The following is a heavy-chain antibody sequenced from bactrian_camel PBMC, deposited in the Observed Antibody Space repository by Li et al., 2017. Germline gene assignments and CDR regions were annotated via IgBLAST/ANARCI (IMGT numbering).Heavy chain of an antibody. V-gene: IGHV3S1*01. D-gene: IGHD5*01. Sequence: HVQLVESGGGLVQPGGSLRLSCAASGFTFSSAWMSWVRQAPGKGLEWVSSIHYGGTDKYYEDSLKDRFTVSRDNGENTVYLQMNNLKPEDTAVYFCATVAQVGVEYFNYWGQGTQVTVS. J-gene: IGHJ4*01. CDR2: IHYGGTDK. CDR3: ATVAQVGVEYFNY. CDR1: GFTFSSAW.